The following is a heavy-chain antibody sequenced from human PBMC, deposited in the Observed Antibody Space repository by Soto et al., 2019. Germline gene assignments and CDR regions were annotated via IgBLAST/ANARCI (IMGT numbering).Heavy chain of an antibody. CDR2: IKSKVEGEAT. CDR1: GFTFKNAW. CDR3: TTDFPPRRREGDNY. V-gene: IGHV3-15*07. J-gene: IGHJ4*02. D-gene: IGHD3-16*01. Sequence: PGGSLRLSCAAAGFTFKNAWRNWVRQAPGKGLEWVGRIKSKVEGEATDYAGPVQGRFTTSRDESKSTLYQQMHSLETTDTAVHSCTTDFPPRRREGDNYWRQATLVTASS.